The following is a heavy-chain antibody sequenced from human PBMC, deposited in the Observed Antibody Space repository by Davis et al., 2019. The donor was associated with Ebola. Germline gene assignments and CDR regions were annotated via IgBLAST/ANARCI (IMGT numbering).Heavy chain of an antibody. V-gene: IGHV1-2*06. D-gene: IGHD4-11*01. CDR2: VILKSGAT. Sequence: SVTVSCKASGYTFTDYNIYWMRQAPGHALEWLGRVILKSGATNYAQKFQGRVTMTRDTSISTVYMELSSLRYDDTADYYCARGHNYAHEYWGQGTLVTVSS. CDR1: GYTFTDYN. J-gene: IGHJ4*02. CDR3: ARGHNYAHEY.